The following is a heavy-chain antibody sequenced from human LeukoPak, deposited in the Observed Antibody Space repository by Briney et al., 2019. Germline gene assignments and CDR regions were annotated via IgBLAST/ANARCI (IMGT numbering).Heavy chain of an antibody. D-gene: IGHD4-17*01. V-gene: IGHV1-18*01. CDR1: GYTFTSYG. CDR3: ARDYGDYANYYMDV. J-gene: IGHJ6*03. Sequence: ASVKVSCKASGYTFTSYGISRVRQAPGPGLEWMGWISAYNGNTNYAQKLQGRVTMSTDTSTSTAYMELRSLRSDDTAVYYCARDYGDYANYYMDVWGKGTTVTISS. CDR2: ISAYNGNT.